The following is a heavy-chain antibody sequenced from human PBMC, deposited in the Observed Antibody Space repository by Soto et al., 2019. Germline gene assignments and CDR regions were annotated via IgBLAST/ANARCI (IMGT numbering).Heavy chain of an antibody. CDR3: ARLGVYCSGGSCPYGMDV. Sequence: GGSLRLSCAASGFTFSSYSMNWVRQAPGKGLEWVSSISSSSSYIYYADSVKGRFTISRDNAKSSLYLHMNSLRAEDTAVYYCARLGVYCSGGSCPYGMDVWGQGTTVTVSS. J-gene: IGHJ6*02. D-gene: IGHD2-15*01. V-gene: IGHV3-21*01. CDR1: GFTFSSYS. CDR2: ISSSSSYI.